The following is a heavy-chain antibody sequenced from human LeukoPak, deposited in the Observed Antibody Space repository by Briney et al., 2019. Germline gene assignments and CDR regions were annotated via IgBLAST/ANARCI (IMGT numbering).Heavy chain of an antibody. CDR1: GFTFSSYT. D-gene: IGHD5-18*01. CDR2: ISSGSTNI. J-gene: IGHJ4*02. V-gene: IGHV3-21*04. CDR3: ARGAGIQLWLPFDY. Sequence: PGGSLRLSCAASGFTFSSYTINCVRQAPGKGLEWVSSISSGSTNIYYADSVKGRFTISRDNAKNSLYLQMNSLRAEDTAVYYCARGAGIQLWLPFDYWGQGTLVTVSS.